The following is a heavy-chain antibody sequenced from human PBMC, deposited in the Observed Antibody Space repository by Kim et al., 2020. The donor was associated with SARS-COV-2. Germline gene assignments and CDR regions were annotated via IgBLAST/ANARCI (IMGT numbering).Heavy chain of an antibody. CDR3: ARDTGYTPDY. J-gene: IGHJ4*02. V-gene: IGHV3-74*01. D-gene: IGHD5-18*01. Sequence: STSHANSMKGRFTISRDNAKNTLYLQMNSLRAEDTAVYYCARDTGYTPDYWGQGTLVTVSS. CDR2: ST.